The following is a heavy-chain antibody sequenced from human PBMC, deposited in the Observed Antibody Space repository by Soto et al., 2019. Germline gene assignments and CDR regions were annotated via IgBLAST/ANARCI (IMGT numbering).Heavy chain of an antibody. Sequence: LRLSCAASGFAFSSYAMHWVRQAPGKGLEWVAVISYDGSNKYYADSVKGRFTISRDNSKNTLYLQMNSLRAEDTAVYYCARDSSSRTRRGMDVWGQGTTVTVSS. J-gene: IGHJ6*02. CDR1: GFAFSSYA. CDR2: ISYDGSNK. V-gene: IGHV3-30-3*01. D-gene: IGHD6-13*01. CDR3: ARDSSSRTRRGMDV.